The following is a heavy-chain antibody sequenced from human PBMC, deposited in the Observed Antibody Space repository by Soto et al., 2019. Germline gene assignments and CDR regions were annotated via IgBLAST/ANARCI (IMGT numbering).Heavy chain of an antibody. CDR1: GFTFSSYA. J-gene: IGHJ4*02. V-gene: IGHV3-23*01. CDR3: AKALPPRVAVAREGFDY. CDR2: ISGSGGST. Sequence: GGSLRLSCAASGFTFSSYAMSWVRQAPGKGLEWVSAISGSGGSTYYADSVKGRFTISRDNSKNTLYLQMNSLRAEDTAVYYCAKALPPRVAVAREGFDYWGQGTLVTVSS. D-gene: IGHD6-19*01.